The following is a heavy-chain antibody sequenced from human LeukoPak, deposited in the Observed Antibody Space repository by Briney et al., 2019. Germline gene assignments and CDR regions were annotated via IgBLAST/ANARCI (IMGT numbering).Heavy chain of an antibody. J-gene: IGHJ4*02. CDR3: ARGDDSGYYDYFDY. V-gene: IGHV3-53*01. CDR2: IYTGGNT. Sequence: QSGGSLRLSCAASGFTVDRNYLSWVRQAPGKGLEWVSTIYTGGNTYYAASVKGRFTISRDFSKNTVFLHMNSLRAEDAAMYYCARGDDSGYYDYFDYWGQGALVTVSS. D-gene: IGHD5-12*01. CDR1: GFTVDRNY.